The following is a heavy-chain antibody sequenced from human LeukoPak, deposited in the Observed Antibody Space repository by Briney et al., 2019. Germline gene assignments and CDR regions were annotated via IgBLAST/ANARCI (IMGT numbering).Heavy chain of an antibody. CDR1: GYSFTSQW. D-gene: IGHD2-2*01. V-gene: IGHV5-51*01. Sequence: GESLKISCKGSGYSFTSQWIGWVRQMPGKGLEWMGIIYPGDSDTRYSPSFQGQVTISADKSISTAYLQWSSLKASDTAMYYCARVGKGSVPAAHFDYWGQGTLVTVSS. CDR2: IYPGDSDT. CDR3: ARVGKGSVPAAHFDY. J-gene: IGHJ4*02.